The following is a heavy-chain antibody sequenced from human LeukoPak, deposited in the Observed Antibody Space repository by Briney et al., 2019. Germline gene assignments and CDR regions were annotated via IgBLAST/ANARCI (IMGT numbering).Heavy chain of an antibody. CDR3: ARDVLAVAATGSSWFDP. CDR2: ISSSSSYI. Sequence: GGSLRLSCAASGFTFSSYSMNWVRQAPGKGLEWVSSISSSSSYIYYADSVKGRLTISRDNAKNSLYLQMNSLRAEDTAVYYCARDVLAVAATGSSWFDPWGQGTLVTVSS. D-gene: IGHD6-19*01. J-gene: IGHJ5*02. V-gene: IGHV3-21*01. CDR1: GFTFSSYS.